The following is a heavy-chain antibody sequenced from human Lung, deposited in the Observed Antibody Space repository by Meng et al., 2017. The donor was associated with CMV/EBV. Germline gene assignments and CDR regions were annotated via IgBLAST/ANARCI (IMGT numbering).Heavy chain of an antibody. CDR1: RDSMSSYGYN. V-gene: IGHV4-30-4*02. CDR3: ARVADPSVPYYFDF. CDR2: IHSTGST. J-gene: IGHJ4*02. Sequence: SXTLSLXCTVSRDSMSSYGYNWSWIRQPPGEGLEWIGYIHSTGSTYYNPSLKGRITISIDTSRNQFSLELTSVTAADTAIYYCARVADPSVPYYFDFWGPGTXVTGSS.